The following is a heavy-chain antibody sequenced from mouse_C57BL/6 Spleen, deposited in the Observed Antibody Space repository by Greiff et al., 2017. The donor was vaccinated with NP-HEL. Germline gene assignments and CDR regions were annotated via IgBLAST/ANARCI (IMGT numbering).Heavy chain of an antibody. CDR3: ARSGRLYAMDY. V-gene: IGHV14-2*01. CDR1: GFNIKDYY. D-gene: IGHD3-1*01. Sequence: VQLKPSGAELVKPGASVKLSCTASGFNIKDYYMPWVKQRTEQGLEWIGRIDPEDGETKYAPKFQGKATITADPSSNTAYLQLSSLTSEDTAVYYCARSGRLYAMDYWGQGTSVTVSS. J-gene: IGHJ4*01. CDR2: IDPEDGET.